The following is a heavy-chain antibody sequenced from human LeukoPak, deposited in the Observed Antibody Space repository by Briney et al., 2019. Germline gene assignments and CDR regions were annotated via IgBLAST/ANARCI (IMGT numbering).Heavy chain of an antibody. V-gene: IGHV4-61*01. D-gene: IGHD2-2*01. CDR1: GGSISSSSYY. J-gene: IGHJ4*02. Sequence: PSETLSLTCTVSGGSISSSSYYWSWIRQPPGKGLEYLGYGYYSGITNYNPSLKSRVTISVDTSKKQFSLSLSSVTAADTAIYYCARGDCGGTSCYFDYWDQGTLVTVSS. CDR3: ARGDCGGTSCYFDY. CDR2: GYYSGIT.